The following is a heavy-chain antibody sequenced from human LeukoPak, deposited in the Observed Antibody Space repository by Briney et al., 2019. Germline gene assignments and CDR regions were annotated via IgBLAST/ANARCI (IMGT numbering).Heavy chain of an antibody. Sequence: SQTLSLTCTVSGGSISSGGYYWSWIRQHPGKGLEWIGYIYYSGSTYYNPPLKSRVTISVDTSKNQFSLKLSSVTAADTAVYYCARDRGPYSGYDSYYFDYWGQGTLVTVSS. CDR2: IYYSGST. D-gene: IGHD5-12*01. V-gene: IGHV4-31*03. CDR1: GGSISSGGYY. CDR3: ARDRGPYSGYDSYYFDY. J-gene: IGHJ4*02.